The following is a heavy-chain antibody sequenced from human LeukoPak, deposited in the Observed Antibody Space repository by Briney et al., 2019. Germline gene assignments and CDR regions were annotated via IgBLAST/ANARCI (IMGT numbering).Heavy chain of an antibody. CDR3: TTDQGSLGRFDP. CDR1: GFTFSSYA. J-gene: IGHJ5*02. CDR2: ISGSGGST. V-gene: IGHV3-23*01. Sequence: GGSLRLSCAASGFTFSSYAMSWVRQAPGKGLEWVSAISGSGGSTYYADSVKGRFTISRDNSKNTLYLQMNSLKTEDTAVYYCTTDQGSLGRFDPWGQGTLVTVSS.